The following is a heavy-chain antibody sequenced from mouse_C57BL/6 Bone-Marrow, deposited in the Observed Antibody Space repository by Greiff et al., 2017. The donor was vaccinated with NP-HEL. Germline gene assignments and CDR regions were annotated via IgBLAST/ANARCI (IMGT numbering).Heavy chain of an antibody. Sequence: QVHVKQSGSELRSPGSSVKLSCKDFDSEVFPIAYMSWVRQKPGHGFEWIGGILPSIGRTIYGEKFEDKATLDADTLSNTAYLELNSLTSEDSAIYYCARRRITTVVAYGDYAMDYWGQGTSVTVSS. J-gene: IGHJ4*01. CDR3: ARRRITTVVAYGDYAMDY. V-gene: IGHV15-2*01. CDR2: ILPSIGRT. D-gene: IGHD1-1*01. CDR1: DSEVFPIAY.